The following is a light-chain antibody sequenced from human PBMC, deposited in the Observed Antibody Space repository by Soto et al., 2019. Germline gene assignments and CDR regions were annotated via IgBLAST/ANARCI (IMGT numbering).Light chain of an antibody. V-gene: IGLV2-14*01. CDR2: DVT. CDR1: SSDVGGYNF. CDR3: SSYTSTSAYV. Sequence: QSALTQPASVSGSPGQSITISCTGTSSDVGGYNFVSWYQQHPDKAPKLMIYDVTNRPSGVSNRFSGSKSGNTASLAISGLQAEDEADYYCSSYTSTSAYVFGTGTKHTVL. J-gene: IGLJ1*01.